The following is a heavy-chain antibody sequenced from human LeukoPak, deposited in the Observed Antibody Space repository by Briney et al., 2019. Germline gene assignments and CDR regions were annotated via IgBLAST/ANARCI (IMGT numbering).Heavy chain of an antibody. CDR1: GFTFSSYS. CDR3: ARGGGITIFGVVIAYYYYYYMDV. D-gene: IGHD3-3*01. Sequence: GGSLRLSCAASGFTFSSYSMNWVRQAPGKGLEWVSYISRSSGTIYYADSVKGRFTISRDNAKNSLYLQMNSLRAEDTAVYYCARGGGITIFGVVIAYYYYYYMDVWGKGTTVTVSS. CDR2: ISRSSGTI. J-gene: IGHJ6*03. V-gene: IGHV3-48*04.